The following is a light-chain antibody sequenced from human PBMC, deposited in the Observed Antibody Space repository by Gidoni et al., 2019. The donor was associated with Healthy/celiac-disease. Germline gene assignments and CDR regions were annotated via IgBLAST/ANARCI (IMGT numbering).Light chain of an antibody. CDR2: SAS. CDR3: QQSYSTPRRT. V-gene: IGKV1-39*01. CDR1: QSISSY. J-gene: IGKJ1*01. Sequence: DILLTQSPSSLSASVGDRITITCRASQSISSYLNWYQQKPGEATKLLIYSASSMQRGGPSRFSSSGSATEFTLTISSLQPEDFATYYCQQSYSTPRRTFGQGTKVEIK.